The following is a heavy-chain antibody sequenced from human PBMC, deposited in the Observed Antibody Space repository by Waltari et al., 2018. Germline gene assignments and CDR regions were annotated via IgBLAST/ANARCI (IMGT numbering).Heavy chain of an antibody. CDR1: GFTFSSYA. CDR2: ITSGGGST. Sequence: EVQLVETGGGLVQPGGSLRLSCAASGFTFSSYAMQWVRQAPGKGLEWISAITSGGGSTYYADSVKGRFTISRENSKNTLSLQMNSLRAEDTAVYYCAERGRQLEIDYWGQGVLVTVSS. D-gene: IGHD6-13*01. J-gene: IGHJ4*02. V-gene: IGHV3-23*04. CDR3: AERGRQLEIDY.